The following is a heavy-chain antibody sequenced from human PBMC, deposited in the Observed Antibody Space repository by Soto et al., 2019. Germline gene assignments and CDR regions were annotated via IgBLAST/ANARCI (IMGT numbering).Heavy chain of an antibody. CDR2: ISAYNGNT. Sequence: ASVKVSCKASGYTFASYGISWGRQAPGQGLEWMGWISAYNGNTNYAQKLQGRVTMTTDTSTSTAYMELRSLRSDDTAVYYCARDRSSVGLVRYYYGMDVWGQGTTVTVSS. J-gene: IGHJ6*02. D-gene: IGHD6-25*01. V-gene: IGHV1-18*01. CDR3: ARDRSSVGLVRYYYGMDV. CDR1: GYTFASYG.